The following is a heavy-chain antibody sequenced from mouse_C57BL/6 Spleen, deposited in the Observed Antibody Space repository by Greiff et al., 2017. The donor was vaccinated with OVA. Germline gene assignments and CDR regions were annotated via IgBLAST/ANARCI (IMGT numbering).Heavy chain of an antibody. J-gene: IGHJ1*03. CDR1: GYAFTNYL. CDR2: INPGSGGT. V-gene: IGHV1-54*01. CDR3: ARERDDYDGFDV. Sequence: QVQLQQSGAELVRPGTSVKVSCKASGYAFTNYLIEWVKQRPGQGLEWIGVINPGSGGTNYNEKFKGKATLTADKSSSTAYMQLSSLTSEDSAVYFCARERDDYDGFDVWGTGTTVTVSS. D-gene: IGHD2-4*01.